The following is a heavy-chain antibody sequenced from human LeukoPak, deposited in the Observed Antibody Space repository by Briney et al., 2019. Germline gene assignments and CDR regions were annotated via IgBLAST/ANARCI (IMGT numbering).Heavy chain of an antibody. CDR2: ISSSGGGST. J-gene: IGHJ4*02. Sequence: TGGSLRLSCAVSGFTFSNYAMTWARQAPGKGLEWVSSISSSGGGSTYYADSVKGRFTISRDNSKNTLYLQMNSLRDEETAVYYCAKDRGYDFADNWGQGTLVTDSS. V-gene: IGHV3-23*01. CDR1: GFTFSNYA. D-gene: IGHD3-3*01. CDR3: AKDRGYDFADN.